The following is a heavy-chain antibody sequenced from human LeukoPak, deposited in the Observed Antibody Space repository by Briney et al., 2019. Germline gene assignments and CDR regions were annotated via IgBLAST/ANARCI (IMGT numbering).Heavy chain of an antibody. D-gene: IGHD5-24*01. CDR1: GYTFTDYY. V-gene: IGHV1-2*06. CDR2: INPNSGGT. Sequence: ASVKVSCKASGYTFTDYYIHWLRQAPGQGLEWMGRINPNSGGTNYAQKFQGRVTMTRDTSISTAYMELSRLRSDDTAVYYCARTGYGRDGYNLFWGQGTLVTVSS. J-gene: IGHJ4*02. CDR3: ARTGYGRDGYNLF.